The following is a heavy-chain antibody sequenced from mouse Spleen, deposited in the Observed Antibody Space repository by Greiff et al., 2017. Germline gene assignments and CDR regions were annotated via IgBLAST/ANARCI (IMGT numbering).Heavy chain of an antibody. Sequence: VKLQESGPGLVQPSQSLSITCTVSGFSLTSYGVHWVRQSPGKGLEWLGVIWSGGSTDYNAAFISRLSISKDNSKSQVFFKMNSLQADDTAIYYCATYGNYDWYFDVWGTGTTVTVSS. CDR3: ATYGNYDWYFDV. CDR2: IWSGGST. CDR1: GFSLTSYG. V-gene: IGHV2-2*01. D-gene: IGHD2-1*01. J-gene: IGHJ1*03.